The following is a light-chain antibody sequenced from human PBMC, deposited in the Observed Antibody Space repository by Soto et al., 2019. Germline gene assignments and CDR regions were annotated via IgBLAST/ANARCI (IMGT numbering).Light chain of an antibody. CDR1: SGPRSYA. CDR3: QTWDTGARVV. V-gene: IGLV4-69*01. Sequence: QSVLTQSPSASASLGASVKLTCTLSSGPRSYAIAWHQQQPGKGPRYLMKLSSDGSHSKGDGIPDRFSGSSSGAERYLTISSLQSEDEADYYCQTWDTGARVVFGGGTKLTVL. J-gene: IGLJ2*01. CDR2: LSSDGSH.